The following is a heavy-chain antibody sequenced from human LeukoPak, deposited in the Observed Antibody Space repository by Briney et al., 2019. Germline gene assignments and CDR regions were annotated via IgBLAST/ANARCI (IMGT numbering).Heavy chain of an antibody. D-gene: IGHD6-6*01. J-gene: IGHJ4*02. V-gene: IGHV3-23*01. Sequence: GGSLRLSCEASGFTFSNYPMSWVRQAPGRGLEWVSVISESGDVTHYADAMKGRFTISRNNAKNTLNLQMNSLRAEDTAIYYCARDSSHYLGSSDYWGQGTLVTVSS. CDR3: ARDSSHYLGSSDY. CDR2: ISESGDVT. CDR1: GFTFSNYP.